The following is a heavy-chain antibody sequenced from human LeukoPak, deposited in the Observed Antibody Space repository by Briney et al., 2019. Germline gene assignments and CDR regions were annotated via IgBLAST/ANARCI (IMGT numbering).Heavy chain of an antibody. Sequence: SETLSLTCTVSGGSISSYYWSWIRQPPGKGLEWIGYIYYSGSTNYNPSLKSRVTISVDTSKNQFSLKLSSVTAADTAVYYCARRVYSGYDYWLDPWGQGTLVTVSS. CDR3: ARRVYSGYDYWLDP. CDR1: GGSISSYY. J-gene: IGHJ5*02. CDR2: IYYSGST. D-gene: IGHD5-12*01. V-gene: IGHV4-59*08.